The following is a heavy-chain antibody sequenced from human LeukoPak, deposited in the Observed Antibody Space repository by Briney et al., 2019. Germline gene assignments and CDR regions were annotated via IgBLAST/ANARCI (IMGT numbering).Heavy chain of an antibody. V-gene: IGHV4-59*10. CDR1: GGSFSGYY. D-gene: IGHD3-10*01. J-gene: IGHJ4*02. Sequence: SETLSLTCAVYGGSFSGYYWSWIRQPAGKGLEWIGRIYTSGSTNYNPSLKSRVTISVDTSKNQFSLKLSSVTAADTAVYYCARGRSARWFGEPDYWGQGTLVTVSS. CDR3: ARGRSARWFGEPDY. CDR2: IYTSGST.